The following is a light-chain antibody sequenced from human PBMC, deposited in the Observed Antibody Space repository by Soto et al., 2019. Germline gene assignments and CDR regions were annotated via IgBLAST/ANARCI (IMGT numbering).Light chain of an antibody. V-gene: IGKV3D-20*02. CDR2: GAS. Sequence: EIVLTQSPGTLSLSPGERATLSRRASQSVSSSYLAWYQQKPGQAPRLLIYGASSRATGIPARFSGSGSGTDFTLTISSLEPEDFAVYYCQQRSNWLWTFGQGTKV. CDR1: QSVSSSY. CDR3: QQRSNWLWT. J-gene: IGKJ1*01.